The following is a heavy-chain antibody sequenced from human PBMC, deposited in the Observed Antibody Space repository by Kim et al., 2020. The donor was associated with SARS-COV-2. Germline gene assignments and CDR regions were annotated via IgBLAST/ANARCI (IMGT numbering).Heavy chain of an antibody. V-gene: IGHV4-34*01. D-gene: IGHD3-3*01. CDR3: ARGRAGVVPSPILGLGPYYYFCAMDV. J-gene: IGHJ6*02. Sequence: SETLSLTCAVYGGSFSAYSWIWIRQAPGKGLEWIGEVNHSGITKYHPSLKSRVTISVDTAKNQFSLKLPSVTAADTAVFYCARGRAGVVPSPILGLGPYYYFCAMDVWGQGPTVTVS. CDR1: GGSFSAYS. CDR2: VNHSGIT.